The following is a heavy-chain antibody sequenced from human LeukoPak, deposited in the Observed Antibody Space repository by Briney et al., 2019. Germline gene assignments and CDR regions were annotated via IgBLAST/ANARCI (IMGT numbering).Heavy chain of an antibody. D-gene: IGHD5-18*01. J-gene: IGHJ4*02. V-gene: IGHV3-23*01. Sequence: GGSLRLSCAGSGFTFSNSWMGWVRQAPGKGLEWVSAISSSGGNTYYADSVKGRFTISRDNSKNTLYLQMNSLRAEDTAVYYCAKDTAMVIGQYYFDYWGQGTLVTVSS. CDR1: GFTFSNSW. CDR2: ISSSGGNT. CDR3: AKDTAMVIGQYYFDY.